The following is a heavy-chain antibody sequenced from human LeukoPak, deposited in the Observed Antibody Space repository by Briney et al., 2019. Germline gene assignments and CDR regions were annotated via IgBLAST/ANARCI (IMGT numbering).Heavy chain of an antibody. D-gene: IGHD4-17*01. V-gene: IGHV4-59*01. CDR2: IYYSGST. J-gene: IGHJ2*01. Sequence: SETLSPTCTVSGGSISSYYWSWIRQPPGKGLEWIGYIYYSGSTNYNPSLKSRVTISVDTSKNQFSLKLSSVTAADTAVYYCARSSDYGDIRVTWYFDLWGRGTLVTVSS. CDR1: GGSISSYY. CDR3: ARSSDYGDIRVTWYFDL.